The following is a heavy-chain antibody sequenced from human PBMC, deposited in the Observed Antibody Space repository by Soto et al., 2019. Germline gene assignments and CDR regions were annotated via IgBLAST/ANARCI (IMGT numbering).Heavy chain of an antibody. V-gene: IGHV3-48*03. CDR2: ISSIGVAT. D-gene: IGHD6-19*01. CDR1: GFTFSIHE. CDR3: AREGRVGGIDY. Sequence: EVQLVESGGGLVQPGGSLTLSCAASGFTFSIHEMNWVRQAPGKGLEWVSYISSIGVATYYADSVKGRFTISRDNAKNSLYLQMNSLRAEDTAVYYCAREGRVGGIDYWGQGTPVTVSS. J-gene: IGHJ4*02.